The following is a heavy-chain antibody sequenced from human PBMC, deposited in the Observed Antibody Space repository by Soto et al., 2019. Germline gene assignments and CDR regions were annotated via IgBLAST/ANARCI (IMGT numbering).Heavy chain of an antibody. CDR3: ATLSAHDAFDI. J-gene: IGHJ3*02. CDR1: GFTFSDYY. CDR2: ISSSGSSL. V-gene: IGHV3-11*01. Sequence: QVQLVESGGGLVKPGGSLRLSCAASGFTFSDYYMSWVRQAPGKGLEWVSYISSSGSSLYYADSVKGRFTISRDNAQNSLYLQMNRLRAEDTALYYCATLSAHDAFDIWGQGTMVTVSS.